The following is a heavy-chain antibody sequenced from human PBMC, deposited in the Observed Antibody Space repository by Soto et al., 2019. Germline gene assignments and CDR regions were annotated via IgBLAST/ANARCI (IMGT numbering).Heavy chain of an antibody. V-gene: IGHV1-69*13. D-gene: IGHD5-12*01. J-gene: IGHJ6*02. CDR2: IIPIFGTA. CDR1: GGTFSSYA. CDR3: ARGGWKDDYYYYGMDV. Sequence: SVKVSCKASGGTFSSYAISWVRQAPGQGLEWMGGIIPIFGTANYAQKFQGRVTITADESTSTAYMELSSLRSEDTAVYYCARGGWKDDYYYYGMDVWGQGTTVTVSS.